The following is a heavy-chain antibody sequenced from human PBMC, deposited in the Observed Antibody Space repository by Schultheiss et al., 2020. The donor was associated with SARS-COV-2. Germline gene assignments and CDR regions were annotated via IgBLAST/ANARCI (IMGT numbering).Heavy chain of an antibody. J-gene: IGHJ6*02. CDR3: ATVLIGRTTYYYYGMDV. CDR2: IWYDGSNK. Sequence: GGSLRLSCAASGFTFSSYGMHWVRQAPGKGLEWVAVIWYDGSNKYYADSVKGRFTISRDNSKNMLYLQKNSLRAEDTAVYYCATVLIGRTTYYYYGMDVWGQGTTVTVSS. D-gene: IGHD2-8*01. CDR1: GFTFSSYG. V-gene: IGHV3-33*01.